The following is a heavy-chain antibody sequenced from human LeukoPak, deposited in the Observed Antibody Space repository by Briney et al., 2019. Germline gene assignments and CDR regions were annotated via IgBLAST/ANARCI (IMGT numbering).Heavy chain of an antibody. V-gene: IGHV3-23*01. J-gene: IGHJ4*02. Sequence: GGSLRLSCAASGFTFSSYAMSWVRQAPGKGLEWVSAISGSGGSTYYADSVKGRFTISRDNSKNTLYLQMNSLRAEDTAVYYCARSRDGYNYLDYWGQGTLVTVSS. CDR1: GFTFSSYA. CDR3: ARSRDGYNYLDY. CDR2: ISGSGGST. D-gene: IGHD5-24*01.